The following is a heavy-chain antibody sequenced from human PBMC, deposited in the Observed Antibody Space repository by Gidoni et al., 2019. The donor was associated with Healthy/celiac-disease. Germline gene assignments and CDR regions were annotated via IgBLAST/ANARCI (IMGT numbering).Heavy chain of an antibody. Sequence: EVLLLESGGGLVQPGGSLRLSCAASGFTLSSYARSWVRQAPGKGLEWVSAISGSGGSTYYADSVKGRFTISRDNSKNTLYLQMNSLRAEDTAVYYCAKAGFWSGYYGNWFDPWGQGTLVTVSS. CDR2: ISGSGGST. J-gene: IGHJ5*02. D-gene: IGHD3-3*01. CDR1: GFTLSSYA. CDR3: AKAGFWSGYYGNWFDP. V-gene: IGHV3-23*01.